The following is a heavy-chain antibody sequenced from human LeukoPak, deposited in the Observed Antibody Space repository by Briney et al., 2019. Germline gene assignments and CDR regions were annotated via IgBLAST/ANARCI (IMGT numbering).Heavy chain of an antibody. CDR1: GFTFSSYG. V-gene: IGHV3-30*18. Sequence: GRSLRLSCAASGFTFSSYGMHWVRQAPGKGLEWVAVISYDGRITYYADSVKGRFTISRDNSKNTQYLQMNSLRAEDTAVYYCAKSYGILTGYTGVDYWGQGTLVTVSS. J-gene: IGHJ4*02. CDR3: AKSYGILTGYTGVDY. CDR2: ISYDGRIT. D-gene: IGHD3-9*01.